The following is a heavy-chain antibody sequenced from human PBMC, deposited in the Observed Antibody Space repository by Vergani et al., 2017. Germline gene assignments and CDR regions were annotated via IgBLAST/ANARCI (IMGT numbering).Heavy chain of an antibody. Sequence: EVQLVESGGGVVWPGGSLRLSCAASGFTFDDYGMSWVRQAPGKGLEWVSGINWNGGSTGYADSVKGRFTISRDNAKNSLYLQMNSLRAEDTALYYCARGTVALWFGELFDYWGQGTLVTVSS. CDR2: INWNGGST. CDR3: ARGTVALWFGELFDY. J-gene: IGHJ4*02. V-gene: IGHV3-20*04. D-gene: IGHD3-10*01. CDR1: GFTFDDYG.